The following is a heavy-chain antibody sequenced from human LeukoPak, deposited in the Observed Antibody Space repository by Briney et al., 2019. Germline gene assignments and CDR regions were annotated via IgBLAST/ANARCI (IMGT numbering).Heavy chain of an antibody. V-gene: IGHV1-69*04. CDR3: ASTSQTNWFDP. CDR2: IIPILGIA. Sequence: SVKVSCKASGGTFSSYAISWVRQAPGQGLEWMGRIIPILGIANYAQKSQGRVTITADKSTSTAYMELSSLRSEDTAVYYCASTSQTNWFDPWGQGTLVTVSS. CDR1: GGTFSSYA. J-gene: IGHJ5*02.